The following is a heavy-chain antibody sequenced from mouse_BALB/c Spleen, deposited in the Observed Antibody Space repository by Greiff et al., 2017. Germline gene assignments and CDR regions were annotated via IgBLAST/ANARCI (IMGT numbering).Heavy chain of an antibody. Sequence: EVKVEESGGGLVQPGGSRKLSCAASGFTFSSFGMHWVRQAPEKGLEWVAYISSGSSTIYYADTVKGRFTISRDNPKNTLFLQMTSLRSEDTAMYYCARAGRYAMDYWGQGTSVTVSS. CDR2: ISSGSSTI. J-gene: IGHJ4*01. CDR3: ARAGRYAMDY. CDR1: GFTFSSFG. V-gene: IGHV5-17*02.